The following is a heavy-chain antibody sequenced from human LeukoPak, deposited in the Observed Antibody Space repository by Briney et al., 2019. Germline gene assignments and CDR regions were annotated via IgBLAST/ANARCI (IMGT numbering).Heavy chain of an antibody. CDR1: GFTFSSYS. Sequence: GGSLRLSCAASGFTFSSYSINWVRQAPGKGLEWVSYISSSSSTIYYADSVKSRFTISRDNAKNSLYLQMNSLRDEDTAVYYCARGEYSSGWRPFYYYGMDVWGQGTTVTVSS. CDR3: ARGEYSSGWRPFYYYGMDV. D-gene: IGHD6-19*01. CDR2: ISSSSSTI. V-gene: IGHV3-48*02. J-gene: IGHJ6*02.